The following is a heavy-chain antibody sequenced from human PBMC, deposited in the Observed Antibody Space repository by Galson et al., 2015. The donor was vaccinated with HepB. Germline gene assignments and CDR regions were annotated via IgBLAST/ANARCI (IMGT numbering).Heavy chain of an antibody. V-gene: IGHV4-31*03. Sequence: SLTCTVSGDSISSGGYYWNWIRQHPGKGLEWIGYIYYSGSTYYNPSLKSRVTISLETSMNQFSLKLSSVTAADTAVYYCARQMHLGALSKIDSWGQGTLVTVSS. CDR2: IYYSGST. CDR3: ARQMHLGALSKIDS. J-gene: IGHJ4*02. D-gene: IGHD3-16*02. CDR1: GDSISSGGYY.